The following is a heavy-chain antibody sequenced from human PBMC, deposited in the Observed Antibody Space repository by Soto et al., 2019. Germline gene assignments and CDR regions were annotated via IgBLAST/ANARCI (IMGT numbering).Heavy chain of an antibody. CDR2: IFRTGAT. D-gene: IGHD4-17*01. CDR1: GDSVSGDSW. Sequence: QVRLQESGPGLVQPSGTLSLTCAVSGDSVSGDSWWSWLRQSPGKGLEWIGEIFRTGATHYNPSRKRRVPLSVDKSKNQVFLKMTSVAAADTAVQYCARGGHYTWHTWGQGTLVTVSS. V-gene: IGHV4-4*02. CDR3: ARGGHYTWHT. J-gene: IGHJ5*02.